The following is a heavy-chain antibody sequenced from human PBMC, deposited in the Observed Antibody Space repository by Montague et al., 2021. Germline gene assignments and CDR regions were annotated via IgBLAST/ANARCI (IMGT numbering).Heavy chain of an antibody. D-gene: IGHD3-10*01. V-gene: IGHV3-74*01. CDR1: GFTFSSYW. J-gene: IGHJ4*02. CDR3: TFYKFRETPRGFDY. Sequence: SLRLSCAASGFTFSSYWMHWVRQAPGKGLVWVSRISTDGSSTTYADSVKGRFTTSRDNVKNMLYLQVNSLRAEDTAVYYCTFYKFRETPRGFDYWGQGTLVTVSA. CDR2: ISTDGSST.